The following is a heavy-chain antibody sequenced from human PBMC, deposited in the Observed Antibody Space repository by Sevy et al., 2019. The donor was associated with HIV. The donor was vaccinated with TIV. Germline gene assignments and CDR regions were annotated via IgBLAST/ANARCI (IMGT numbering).Heavy chain of an antibody. D-gene: IGHD3-22*01. CDR2: ISYDGSNK. Sequence: GGSLRLSCAASGFTFSSYAMHWVRQAPGKGLEWVAVISYDGSNKYYADSVKGRFTISRDNSKNTLYLQMNSLRAEDTAVYYCARSYYDSSGYFPTGYFGYWGQGTLVTVSS. J-gene: IGHJ4*02. V-gene: IGHV3-30-3*01. CDR1: GFTFSSYA. CDR3: ARSYYDSSGYFPTGYFGY.